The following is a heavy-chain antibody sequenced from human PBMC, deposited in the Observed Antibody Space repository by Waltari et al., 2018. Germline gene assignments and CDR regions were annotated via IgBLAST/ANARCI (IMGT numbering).Heavy chain of an antibody. CDR1: RYTLTELS. V-gene: IGHV1-24*01. CDR3: AAFQGGATWSWFDP. Sequence: QVQLVQSGAEVKKPGASVKVSCTVSRYTLTELSMHWVRPAPGKGLEWMGGFDPEDGETIYAQKFQGRVTMTEDTSTDTAYMELSSLRSEDTAVYYCAAFQGGATWSWFDPWGQGTLVTVSS. CDR2: FDPEDGET. D-gene: IGHD1-26*01. J-gene: IGHJ5*02.